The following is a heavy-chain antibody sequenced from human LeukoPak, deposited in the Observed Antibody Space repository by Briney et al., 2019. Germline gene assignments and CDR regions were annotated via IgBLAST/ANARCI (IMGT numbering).Heavy chain of an antibody. CDR3: ARDQEGFDY. Sequence: AASVKVSCKASGYTFTSNYIHWVRQAPGQGLEWMGMIYPRDGSTGYAQKFQGRVTVTRDMSTSTVHMELSGLRSEDTAVYYCARDQEGFDYWGQGTLVTVSS. V-gene: IGHV1-46*01. CDR1: GYTFTSNY. CDR2: IYPRDGST. J-gene: IGHJ4*02.